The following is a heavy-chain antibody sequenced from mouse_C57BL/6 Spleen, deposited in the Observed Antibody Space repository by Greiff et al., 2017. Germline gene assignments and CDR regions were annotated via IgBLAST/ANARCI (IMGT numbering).Heavy chain of an antibody. V-gene: IGHV1-82*01. CDR3: ARGYDDDGTWFAY. J-gene: IGHJ3*01. D-gene: IGHD2-4*01. CDR2: IYPGDGDT. CDR1: GYAFSSSW. Sequence: QVQLKEPGPELVKPGASVKISCKASGYAFSSSWMNWVKQRPGKGLEWIGRIYPGDGDTNYNGKFKGKATLTADKSSSTAYMQLSSLTSEDSAVSCCARGYDDDGTWFAYWGQGTLVTVSA.